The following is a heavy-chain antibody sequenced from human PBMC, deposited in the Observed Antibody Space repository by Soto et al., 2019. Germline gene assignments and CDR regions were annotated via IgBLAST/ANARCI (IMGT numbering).Heavy chain of an antibody. D-gene: IGHD3-10*01. CDR3: ARNMVRGGDYYYYYGMDV. Sequence: TSETLSLTCTVSGGSISSSSYYWGWIRQPPGKGLEWIGNIYYSGSTYYNPSLKSRVTISVDTSKNQFSLKLSSVTAADTAVYYCARNMVRGGDYYYYYGMDVWGQGTTVTVSS. CDR1: GGSISSSSYY. CDR2: IYYSGST. J-gene: IGHJ6*02. V-gene: IGHV4-39*07.